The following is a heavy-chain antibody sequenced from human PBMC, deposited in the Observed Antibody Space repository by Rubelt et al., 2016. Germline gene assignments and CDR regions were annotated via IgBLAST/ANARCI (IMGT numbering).Heavy chain of an antibody. CDR1: GGSISSGGYY. CDR3: ARMTTVTSYYYYYGMDV. CDR2: IYYSGST. V-gene: IGHV4-31*03. D-gene: IGHD4-17*01. J-gene: IGHJ6*02. Sequence: QVQLQESGPGLVKPSQTLSLTCTVSGGSISSGGYYWSWIRQHPGKGLEWIGYIYYSGSTYYNPSLKSRVTISVDTSKNQFSLKLSSVTAADTAVYYCARMTTVTSYYYYYGMDVWGQGTTVTVSS.